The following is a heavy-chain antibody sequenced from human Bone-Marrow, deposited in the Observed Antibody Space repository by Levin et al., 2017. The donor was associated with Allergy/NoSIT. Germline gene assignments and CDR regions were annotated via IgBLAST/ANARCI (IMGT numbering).Heavy chain of an antibody. V-gene: IGHV4-30-4*01. D-gene: IGHD3-10*01. CDR2: IHHSGST. Sequence: KASETLSLTCTVSGGSISSGDHYWSWVRQPPGKGLEWIAYIHHSGSTYYNPSLNSGVFISLDPSRNQFSLKVNSVTAADTAVFYCARSYEGSGILDSWGQGTRVTVSS. CDR1: GGSISSGDHY. CDR3: ARSYEGSGILDS. J-gene: IGHJ4*02.